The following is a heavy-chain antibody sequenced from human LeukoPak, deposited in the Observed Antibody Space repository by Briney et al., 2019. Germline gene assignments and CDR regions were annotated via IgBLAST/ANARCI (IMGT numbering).Heavy chain of an antibody. CDR1: GGSFSGYY. CDR3: ARGLGYSSSSLWFDP. CDR2: INHSGSI. J-gene: IGHJ5*02. Sequence: SETLSLTCAVYGGSFSGYYWSWIRQPPGKGLEWIGEINHSGSINYNPSLKSRVTISVDTSKNQFSLKLSSVTAADTAVYYCARGLGYSSSSLWFDPWGQGTLVTVSS. D-gene: IGHD6-6*01. V-gene: IGHV4-34*01.